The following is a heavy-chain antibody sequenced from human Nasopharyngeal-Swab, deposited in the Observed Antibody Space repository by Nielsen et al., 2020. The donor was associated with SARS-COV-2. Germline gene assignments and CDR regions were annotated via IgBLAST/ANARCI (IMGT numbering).Heavy chain of an antibody. CDR2: ISGGGGST. CDR1: GFTFSSHA. Sequence: GESLKISCAASGFTFSSHAMTWVRQAPGKGLEWVSTISGGGGSTYYADSVKGRFTISRDNSKNTLYLQMNSLRAEDTAVYYCAREGNGNYDFWSGYYTLYYFDYWGQGTLVTVSS. CDR3: AREGNGNYDFWSGYYTLYYFDY. D-gene: IGHD3-3*01. J-gene: IGHJ4*02. V-gene: IGHV3-23*01.